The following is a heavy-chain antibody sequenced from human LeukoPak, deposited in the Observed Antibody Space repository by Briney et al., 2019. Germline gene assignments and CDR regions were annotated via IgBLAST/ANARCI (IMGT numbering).Heavy chain of an antibody. V-gene: IGHV3-7*01. D-gene: IGHD3-10*01. J-gene: IGHJ4*02. CDR1: GFTFSSHW. CDR3: AREEWFGEISKFDY. Sequence: GGSLRLSCAASGFTFSSHWMSWVRQAPGKGLEWVANIKSDGSERYYVDSVKGRFTISRDNAKNSLSLQMNSLRVEDTALYYYAREEWFGEISKFDYWGQGTLVTVSS. CDR2: IKSDGSER.